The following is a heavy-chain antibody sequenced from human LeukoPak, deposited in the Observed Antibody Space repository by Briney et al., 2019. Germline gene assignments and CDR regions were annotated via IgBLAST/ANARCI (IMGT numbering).Heavy chain of an antibody. CDR2: IYYSGST. J-gene: IGHJ4*02. CDR1: GVSISSSTYY. Sequence: SETLSLTCAVSGVSISSSTYYWGWIRQPPGKGLEWIGSIYYSGSTYYNPSLKSRVTISVDTSKNQFSLKLSSVTAADTAVYYCAARGERHSDYWGQGTLVTVS. CDR3: AARGERHSDY. D-gene: IGHD3-10*01. V-gene: IGHV4-39*01.